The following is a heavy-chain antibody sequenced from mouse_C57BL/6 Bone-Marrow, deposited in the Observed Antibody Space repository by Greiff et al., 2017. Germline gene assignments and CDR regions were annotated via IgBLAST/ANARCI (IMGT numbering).Heavy chain of an antibody. V-gene: IGHV5-12*01. CDR3: ARGHYGSSYPYYVDY. CDR2: ISNGGGST. CDR1: GFTFSDYY. D-gene: IGHD1-1*01. Sequence: EVQVVESGGGLVQPGGSLKLSCAASGFTFSDYYMYWVRQTPEKRLEWVAYISNGGGSTYYPDTVKGRFTISRDNAKNTLYLQMSRLKSEDTAMYYCARGHYGSSYPYYVDYWGQGTTLTVSS. J-gene: IGHJ2*01.